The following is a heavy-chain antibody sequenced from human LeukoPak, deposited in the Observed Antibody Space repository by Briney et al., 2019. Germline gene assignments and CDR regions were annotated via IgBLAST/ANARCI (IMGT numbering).Heavy chain of an antibody. J-gene: IGHJ4*02. Sequence: GGSLRLSCAASGFTFSSYWMSWVRQAPGKGLEWVANIKQDGSVKYYVDSVKGRFTISRDNAKNSLYLQMNSLRAEDTAVYYCARPGLGSGWYYFDYWGQGTLVTVSS. CDR3: ARPGLGSGWYYFDY. D-gene: IGHD6-19*01. V-gene: IGHV3-7*01. CDR2: IKQDGSVK. CDR1: GFTFSSYW.